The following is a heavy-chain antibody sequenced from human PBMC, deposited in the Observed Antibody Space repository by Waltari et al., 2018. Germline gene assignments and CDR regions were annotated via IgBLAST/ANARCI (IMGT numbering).Heavy chain of an antibody. CDR3: ARSTVTRYFNF. D-gene: IGHD3-9*01. CDR2: IYHPGSA. V-gene: IGHV4-38-2*01. CDR1: GYSVVNDFY. J-gene: IGHJ4*01. Sequence: QLLESGPGLVRPSETVSLTCAVSGYSVVNDFYWGWIGRPPGKGLEWIANIYHPGSASYNPSLKSRATISMDTSKNQVSLHLTSVTAADTAEYFCARSTVTRYFNFWGRGTLVTVSS.